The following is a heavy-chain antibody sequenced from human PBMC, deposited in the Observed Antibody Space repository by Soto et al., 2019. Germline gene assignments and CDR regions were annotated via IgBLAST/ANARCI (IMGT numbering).Heavy chain of an antibody. J-gene: IGHJ4*02. V-gene: IGHV4-39*01. D-gene: IGHD3-3*01. CDR2: IYYSGST. CDR1: GGSISSSSYY. CDR3: ARHPRITIFGVVIFYFDY. Sequence: PSETLSLTCTVSGGSISSSSYYWGWIRQPPGKGLEWIGSIYYSGSTYYNPSLKSRVTISVDTSKNQFSLKLSSVTAADTAVYYCARHPRITIFGVVIFYFDYWGQGTLVTVSS.